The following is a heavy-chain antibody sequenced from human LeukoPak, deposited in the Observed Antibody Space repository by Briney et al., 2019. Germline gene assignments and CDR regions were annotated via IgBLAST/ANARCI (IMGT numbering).Heavy chain of an antibody. CDR2: MNPNSGNT. Sequence: ASVKVSCKASGYTFTSYDINWVRQATGQGLEWMGWMNPNSGNTGYAQKFQGRVTITRNTSISTAYMELSSLRSEDTAVYYCARGLSSSWYRNAFDIWGQGTMVTVSS. D-gene: IGHD6-13*01. J-gene: IGHJ3*02. CDR1: GYTFTSYD. V-gene: IGHV1-8*03. CDR3: ARGLSSSWYRNAFDI.